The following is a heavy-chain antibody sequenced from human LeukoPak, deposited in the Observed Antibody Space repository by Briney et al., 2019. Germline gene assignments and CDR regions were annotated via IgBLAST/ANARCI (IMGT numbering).Heavy chain of an antibody. CDR3: ARAYYYDSGGYYPGYFDP. V-gene: IGHV4-4*07. CDR2: IYTSGST. J-gene: IGHJ5*02. Sequence: PSETLSLICSVSGGSISSYYWSWIRQSAGKGLEWIGRIYTSGSTNYSPSLKSRVTLSVDTSKNQFSLKLSSVTAADTAVYYCARAYYYDSGGYYPGYFDPWGQGTLVTVSS. D-gene: IGHD3-22*01. CDR1: GGSISSYY.